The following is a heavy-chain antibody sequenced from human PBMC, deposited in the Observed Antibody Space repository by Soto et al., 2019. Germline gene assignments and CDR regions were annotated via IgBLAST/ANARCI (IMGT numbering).Heavy chain of an antibody. CDR1: GYTFTSYD. V-gene: IGHV1-8*01. Sequence: QVQLVQSGAEVKKPGASVKVSCKASGYTFTSYDINWVRQATGQGLEWMGWMNPNSGNTGYAQKFQGRVTMTRNTSISTAYMELSSLISEDTAVYYCARGGYSSSWFYYYYMDVWGKGTTVTVSS. J-gene: IGHJ6*03. CDR2: MNPNSGNT. CDR3: ARGGYSSSWFYYYYMDV. D-gene: IGHD6-13*01.